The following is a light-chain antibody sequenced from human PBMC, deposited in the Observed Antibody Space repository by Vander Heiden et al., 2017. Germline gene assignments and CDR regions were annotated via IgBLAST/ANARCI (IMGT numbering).Light chain of an antibody. J-gene: IGKJ2*01. CDR3: QQYNSYTT. CDR2: KAS. Sequence: DIQMTQSPSPLSASVGDRVTIPCRASQSISSWLAWYQQKPGKAPKLLIYKASSLESGVPSRCSGSGSGTEFTLTISSLQPDDFATYYCQQYNSYTTFGQGTKLEIK. V-gene: IGKV1-5*03. CDR1: QSISSW.